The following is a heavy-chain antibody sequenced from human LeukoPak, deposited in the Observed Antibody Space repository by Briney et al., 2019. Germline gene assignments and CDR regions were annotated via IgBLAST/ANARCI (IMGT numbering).Heavy chain of an antibody. V-gene: IGHV4-59*01. D-gene: IGHD4-17*01. CDR1: GGSISSYY. CDR2: IYYSGST. CDR3: ARGGLDDYGILFDY. Sequence: PSETLSLTCTVSGGSISSYYWSWIRQPPGKGLEWIGYIYYSGSTNYNPSLKSRVTISVDTSKNQFSLKLSSVTAADTAVYYCARGGLDDYGILFDYWGQGTLVTISS. J-gene: IGHJ4*02.